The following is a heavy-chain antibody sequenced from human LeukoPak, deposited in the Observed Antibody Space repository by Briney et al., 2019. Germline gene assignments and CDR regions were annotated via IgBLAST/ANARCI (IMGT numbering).Heavy chain of an antibody. J-gene: IGHJ4*02. CDR2: IREDGSEK. CDR3: ARDYFFDY. V-gene: IGHV3-7*01. Sequence: PGGPLRLSCAASGFTFSNYWMSWARHSPGKGVEWVANIREDGSEKYYLDSVKGLFSISRDNAKNPLFLQMNSLRVEDTAVYYCARDYFFDYCGQGTLVTVSS. CDR1: GFTFSNYW.